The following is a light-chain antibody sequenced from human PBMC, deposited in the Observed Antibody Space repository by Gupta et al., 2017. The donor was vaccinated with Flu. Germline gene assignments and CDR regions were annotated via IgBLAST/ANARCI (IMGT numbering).Light chain of an antibody. J-gene: IGLJ2*01. CDR3: QAVDTTTGV. Sequence: SYELTQPPSVSVSPGQTASITCFGYELGDKYVYWYQQKSGQSPMLVIYKDTKRPSGNPERFSCSNPGNKASPTIRGAQPCDGAIEYWQAVDTTTGVVGGGTQPTV. V-gene: IGLV3-1*01. CDR1: ELGDKY. CDR2: KDT.